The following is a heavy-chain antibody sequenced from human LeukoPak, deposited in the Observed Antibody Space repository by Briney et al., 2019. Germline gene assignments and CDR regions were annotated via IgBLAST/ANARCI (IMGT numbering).Heavy chain of an antibody. CDR1: GFTFSSYA. V-gene: IGHV3-23*01. CDR3: AKDTPRTAYGSGWSTNAFDY. Sequence: GGSLRLSCAGSGFTFSSYAMSWVRQAPGKGLEWVSTITGGARTTYYADSVKGRFTISRDNSKNTVFLQMNSLRAEDTAVYYCAKDTPRTAYGSGWSTNAFDYWGQGTLVTVSS. J-gene: IGHJ4*02. CDR2: ITGGARTT. D-gene: IGHD6-19*01.